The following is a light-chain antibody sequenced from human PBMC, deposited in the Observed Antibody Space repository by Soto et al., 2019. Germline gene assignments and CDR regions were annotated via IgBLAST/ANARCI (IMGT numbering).Light chain of an antibody. Sequence: QSALTQPASVSGYPGQSITISCTGTSSDDGGYNYVSWYQQHPGKAPKLMIYDVSNRPSGVSNRFSGSKSGNTASLTISELQAEDEADYYCSSYTSSDDVFGTGTKVTVL. CDR2: DVS. CDR1: SSDDGGYNY. CDR3: SSYTSSDDV. J-gene: IGLJ1*01. V-gene: IGLV2-14*01.